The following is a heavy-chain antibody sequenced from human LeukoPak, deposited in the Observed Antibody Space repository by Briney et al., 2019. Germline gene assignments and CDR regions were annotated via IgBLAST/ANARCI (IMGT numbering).Heavy chain of an antibody. CDR3: ARHLEGRNWFDP. J-gene: IGHJ5*02. D-gene: IGHD1-1*01. CDR1: GYTFTGYY. Sequence: ASVKVSCKASGYTFTGYYMHWVRQAPGQGLEWMGWINPNSGGTNYAQKFQGRVTMTRDTSITTASMELNRLSSDQRAVPYFARHLEGRNWFDPWGQGTLVTVSS. CDR2: INPNSGGT. V-gene: IGHV1-2*02.